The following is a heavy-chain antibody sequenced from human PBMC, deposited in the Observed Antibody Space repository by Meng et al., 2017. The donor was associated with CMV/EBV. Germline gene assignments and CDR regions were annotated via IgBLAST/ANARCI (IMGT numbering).Heavy chain of an antibody. J-gene: IGHJ3*02. CDR3: ARGGPLRGFDI. Sequence: GASLMISCAASGFTFSSYDMHWVRQATGKGLEWVSAIGTSGDTYYPGSVKGRFTISRENAKNSWYLQMNSLRAGDTAVYYCARGGPLRGFDIWGQGTMVTVSS. CDR2: IGTSGDT. CDR1: GFTFSSYD. V-gene: IGHV3-13*01. D-gene: IGHD3-16*01.